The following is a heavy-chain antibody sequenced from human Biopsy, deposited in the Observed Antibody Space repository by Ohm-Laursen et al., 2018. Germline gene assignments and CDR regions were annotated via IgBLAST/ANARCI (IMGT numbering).Heavy chain of an antibody. D-gene: IGHD6-19*01. CDR3: ARGRRTSGWPYFDN. CDR2: IFNSANT. CDR1: GGSISSGGSY. V-gene: IGHV4-30-4*02. J-gene: IGHJ4*02. Sequence: SDTLSLTCAVSGGSISSGGSYWSWIRQRPGKGLEWIGYIFNSANTYHNPSLKNRVTMSVDTSKNQFYLKLYSVTAADTAVYYCARGRRTSGWPYFDNWGQGALVIVSP.